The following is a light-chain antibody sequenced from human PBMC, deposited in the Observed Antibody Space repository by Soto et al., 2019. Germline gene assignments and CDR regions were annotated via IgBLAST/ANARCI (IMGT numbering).Light chain of an antibody. CDR1: SSDVGGYNY. Sequence: QSALTQPRSVSGSPGQSLTIYCTGTSSDVGGYNYVSWYQQHPGKAPKIMIYDVNKRPSGVPDRFSGSKSGNTASLTISGLQAEDEADYYCCSYVGSYSFVFGTGTKLTVL. CDR2: DVN. J-gene: IGLJ1*01. CDR3: CSYVGSYSFV. V-gene: IGLV2-11*01.